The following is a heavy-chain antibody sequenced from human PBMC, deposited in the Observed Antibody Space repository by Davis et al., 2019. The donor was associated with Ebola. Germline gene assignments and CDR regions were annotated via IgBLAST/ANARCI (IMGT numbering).Heavy chain of an antibody. J-gene: IGHJ4*02. D-gene: IGHD3-10*01. Sequence: AASVKVSCKASGYSFNNYAISWVRQAPGQGLEWMGWISAYNGNTNYAHKFQGRVTMTTDTSTSTAYMELRSLRSDDTAVFYCALGVAGGAAGGYYYGVFEYWGRGTLVTVSS. V-gene: IGHV1-18*01. CDR1: GYSFNNYA. CDR3: ALGVAGGAAGGYYYGVFEY. CDR2: ISAYNGNT.